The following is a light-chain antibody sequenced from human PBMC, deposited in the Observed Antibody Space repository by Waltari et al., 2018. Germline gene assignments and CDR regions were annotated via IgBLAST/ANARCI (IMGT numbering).Light chain of an antibody. V-gene: IGKV1-12*01. Sequence: DIQMTQSTSSVSASVGDRVTITCRASQDVSNWLAWYQQKPGKAPKFLIYAASSLQRGVPSRFSGSGSGTDFTLTISSLQPDDFATYYCQQANTFPYTFGQGTKVEIK. CDR3: QQANTFPYT. J-gene: IGKJ2*01. CDR1: QDVSNW. CDR2: AAS.